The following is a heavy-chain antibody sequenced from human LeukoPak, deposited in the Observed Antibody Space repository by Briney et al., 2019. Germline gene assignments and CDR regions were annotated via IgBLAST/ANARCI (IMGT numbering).Heavy chain of an antibody. V-gene: IGHV1-2*02. CDR2: INPQRGST. Sequence: ASVKVSCKTSGYTFTDHYIHWIRQTPRGGHEWLGWINPQRGSTDSSQKFQGRLTMTRDTSINTAYMELFSLTSDDTAIYYCARSTLIMIRGVVDYWGQGSLVAVSS. J-gene: IGHJ4*02. CDR3: ARSTLIMIRGVVDY. D-gene: IGHD3-10*01. CDR1: GYTFTDHY.